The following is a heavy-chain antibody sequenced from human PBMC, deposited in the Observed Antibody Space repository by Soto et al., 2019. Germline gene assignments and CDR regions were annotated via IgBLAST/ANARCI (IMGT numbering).Heavy chain of an antibody. CDR2: IYYSGST. CDR1: GGSISSGGYY. CDR3: AKRGKYGNWFAP. J-gene: IGHJ5*02. D-gene: IGHD4-17*01. Sequence: SETLSLTCTVSGGSISSGGYYWSWIRQHPGKGLEWIGYIYYSGSTYYNPSLKSRVTISVDTSKNQFSLKLSSVTAADKAVYYCAKRGKYGNWFAPWGQGTLVTVSS. V-gene: IGHV4-31*03.